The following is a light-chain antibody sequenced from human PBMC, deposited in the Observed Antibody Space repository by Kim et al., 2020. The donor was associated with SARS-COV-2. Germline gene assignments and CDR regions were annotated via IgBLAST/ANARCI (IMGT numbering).Light chain of an antibody. V-gene: IGKV3-20*01. J-gene: IGKJ1*01. CDR2: GAS. CDR1: QSVSSSY. Sequence: APGERASPSCRASQSVSSSYLAWYQQKPGQAPRLLIYGASIRATGIPDRFSGSGSGTDFTLTISRLEPEDFAVYYCQQYGSSPKTFGQGTKVDI. CDR3: QQYGSSPKT.